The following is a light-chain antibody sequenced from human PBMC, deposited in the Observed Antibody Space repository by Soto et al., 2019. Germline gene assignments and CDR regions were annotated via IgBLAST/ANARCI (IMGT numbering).Light chain of an antibody. CDR2: AAS. J-gene: IGKJ1*01. CDR3: QQSYSTPWT. Sequence: DIQMPQSPSSLSASVGDRITITCLASHSISSYLNWYQKKPGKAPKLLIYAASSLQSGVPSTFIGSGSGTDFTLTISSLQPEDFATYYCQQSYSTPWTFGQGTKVEIK. CDR1: HSISSY. V-gene: IGKV1-39*01.